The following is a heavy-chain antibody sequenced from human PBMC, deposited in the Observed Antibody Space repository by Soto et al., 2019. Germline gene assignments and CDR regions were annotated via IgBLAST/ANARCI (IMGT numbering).Heavy chain of an antibody. CDR3: ARGDRGAFDM. V-gene: IGHV3-74*03. CDR2: IHSDGSST. Sequence: EVQLVESGGGLVQPGESLRLSCAASGFTFSYYWMHWVRQAPGKGLVWVSRIHSDGSSTTYADSVKGRFIISRDNARNTVYLQMNSLRGEDTAVYYCARGDRGAFDMWGQGTVVTVSS. CDR1: GFTFSYYW. J-gene: IGHJ3*02. D-gene: IGHD1-26*01.